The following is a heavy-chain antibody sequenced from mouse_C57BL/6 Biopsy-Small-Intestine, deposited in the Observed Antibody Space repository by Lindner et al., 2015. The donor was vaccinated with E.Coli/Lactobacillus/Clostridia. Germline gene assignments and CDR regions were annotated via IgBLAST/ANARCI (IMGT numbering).Heavy chain of an antibody. Sequence: SVKVSCKASGYKFSSYGINWVRQAPGQGLEWMGWISPYNSNTLYAQEFQGRVIMTTDTSTKTAYVELRSLRPDDTAVYYCARAVLGPYYDFSNGSYWGQGTLVTVSS. CDR1: GYKFSSYG. J-gene: IGHJ4*01. D-gene: IGHD2-4*01. CDR2: ISPYNSNT. CDR3: ARAVLGPYYDFSNGSY. V-gene: IGHV1-20*01.